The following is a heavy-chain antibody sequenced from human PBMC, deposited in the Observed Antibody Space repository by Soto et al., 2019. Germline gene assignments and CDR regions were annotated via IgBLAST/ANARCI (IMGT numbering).Heavy chain of an antibody. CDR2: IRSKANSYAT. CDR1: GFTFSCSA. J-gene: IGHJ3*02. V-gene: IGHV3-73*01. Sequence: PGGSLRLSCAASGFTFSCSAMHWVRQASGKGLEWVGRIRSKANSYATAYAASVKGRFTISRDDSKNTAYLQMNSLKTEDTAVYYCTSXAYYYDSSGYYRDAFDIWGQGTMVTVSS. CDR3: TSXAYYYDSSGYYRDAFDI. D-gene: IGHD3-22*01.